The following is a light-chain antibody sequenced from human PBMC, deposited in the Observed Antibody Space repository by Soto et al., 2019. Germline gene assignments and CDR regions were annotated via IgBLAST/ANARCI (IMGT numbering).Light chain of an antibody. V-gene: IGKV1-39*01. Sequence: DIQMTQSPSSLSASVGDIVTINFRASQSISSYLNWYQQKPGKAPKLLIYAASSLQSGVPSRFSGSGSGTDFTLTISSLQPEDFATYYCQQSYSTPRTFGQGTKVDIK. CDR1: QSISSY. CDR2: AAS. CDR3: QQSYSTPRT. J-gene: IGKJ1*01.